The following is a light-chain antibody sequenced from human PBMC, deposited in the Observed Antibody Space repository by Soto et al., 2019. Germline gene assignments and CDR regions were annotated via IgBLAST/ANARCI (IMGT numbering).Light chain of an antibody. CDR1: QGISSY. V-gene: IGKV1-9*01. Sequence: DIQLTQSPSFLSASVGDRVTITCRASQGISSYLAWYQQKPGKAPKLLIYAASTLQSGGPSRFSGSGSGTEFTLTISSLQPEDFETYDCQQLNSYALTFGGGTKVDIK. J-gene: IGKJ4*01. CDR2: AAS. CDR3: QQLNSYALT.